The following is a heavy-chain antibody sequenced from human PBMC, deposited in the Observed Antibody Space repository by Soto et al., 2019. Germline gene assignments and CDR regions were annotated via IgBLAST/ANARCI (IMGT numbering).Heavy chain of an antibody. V-gene: IGHV5-10-1*01. CDR3: ARRYYDSSGYYHDYDY. J-gene: IGHJ4*02. CDR1: GYSFTSYW. CDR2: IDPSDSYT. Sequence: GESLKISCIGSGYSFTSYWISWVRQMPGKGLEWMGRIDPSDSYTNYSPSFQGHVTISADKSISTAYLQWSSLKASDTAMYYCARRYYDSSGYYHDYDYWGQGPLRTASS. D-gene: IGHD3-22*01.